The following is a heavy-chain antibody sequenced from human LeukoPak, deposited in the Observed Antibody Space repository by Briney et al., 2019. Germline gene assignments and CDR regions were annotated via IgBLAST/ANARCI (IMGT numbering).Heavy chain of an antibody. CDR3: AKDTFRRPYSGTQSH. CDR2: ITGSGDTT. V-gene: IGHV3-23*01. Sequence: GGSLRLSCAASGFTFSSHGMNWVRQAPGKGLEWVSAITGSGDTTYYADSVKGRFTISRDNSKNTLYLQMNSLRAEDTAVYYCAKDTFRRPYSGTQSHWGQGTLVTVSS. CDR1: GFTFSSHG. D-gene: IGHD1-26*01. J-gene: IGHJ4*02.